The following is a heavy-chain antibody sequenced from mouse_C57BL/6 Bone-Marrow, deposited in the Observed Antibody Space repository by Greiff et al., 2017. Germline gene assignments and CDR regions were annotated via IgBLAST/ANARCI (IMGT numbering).Heavy chain of an antibody. D-gene: IGHD2-4*01. CDR2: IPPNSGST. J-gene: IGHJ3*01. V-gene: IGHV1-64*01. CDR1: GYTFTSYW. CDR3: ERLGIYYDYG. Sequence: QVQLTQPGAELVKPGASVKLSCKASGYTFTSYWMHWVKQRPGQGLEWIGMIPPNSGSTNYNAKFKRKATLTVDKSSSTAYMQLSSLTSEDSAGYYWERLGIYYDYGWGQGTLVTVSA.